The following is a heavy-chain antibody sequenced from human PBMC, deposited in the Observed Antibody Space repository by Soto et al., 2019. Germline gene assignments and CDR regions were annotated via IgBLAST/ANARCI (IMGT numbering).Heavy chain of an antibody. CDR1: GFAFSSYE. V-gene: IGHV3-48*03. J-gene: IGHJ4*02. D-gene: IGHD2-21*02. Sequence: LRLSCAASGFAFSSYEMNWVRQAPGKGLEWVSYISSRGTTIYYADSVKGRFTISRDNAKNSLFLQMNSLRAEDTAIYYCVSPSDWPDYWGQGTPVTVSS. CDR2: ISSRGTTI. CDR3: VSPSDWPDY.